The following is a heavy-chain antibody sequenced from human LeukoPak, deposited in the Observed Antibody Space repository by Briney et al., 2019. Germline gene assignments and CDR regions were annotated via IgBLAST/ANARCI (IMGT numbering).Heavy chain of an antibody. CDR3: ARALTYYDFWRTHAFDI. CDR1: GYTFTSYY. Sequence: ASVKVSCKASGYTFTSYYMHWVRQAPGQGLEWMGIINPSGGSTSYAQKFQGRVTMTRDMSTSTVYMELSSLRSEDTAVYYCARALTYYDFWRTHAFDIWGQGTMVTVSS. V-gene: IGHV1-46*01. CDR2: INPSGGST. D-gene: IGHD3-3*01. J-gene: IGHJ3*02.